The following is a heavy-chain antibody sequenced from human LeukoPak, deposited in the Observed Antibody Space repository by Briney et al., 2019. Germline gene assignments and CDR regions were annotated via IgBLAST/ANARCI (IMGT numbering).Heavy chain of an antibody. CDR2: IYYSGST. Sequence: PSETLSLTCTVSGGSISSSSYYWGWIRQPPGKGLEWIGSIYYSGSTYYNPSLKSRVTISVDTSKNQFSLKLSSVTAADTAVYYCAIIVGACFDYWGQEPWSPSPQ. V-gene: IGHV4-39*01. D-gene: IGHD1-26*01. J-gene: IGHJ4*01. CDR1: GGSISSSSYY. CDR3: AIIVGACFDY.